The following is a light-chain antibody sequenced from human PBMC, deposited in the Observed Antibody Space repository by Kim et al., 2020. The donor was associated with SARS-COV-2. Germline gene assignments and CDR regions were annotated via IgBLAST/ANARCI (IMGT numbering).Light chain of an antibody. CDR1: NIGSKS. Sequence: SYELTQPPSVSVAPGKTARITCGGNNIGSKSVHWYQQKPGQAPVLVIYYDSDRPSGIPERFSGSNSGNTATLTISRVEAGDEAAFYCQVWDSSSDLPVFG. V-gene: IGLV3-21*01. J-gene: IGLJ3*02. CDR2: YDS. CDR3: QVWDSSSDLPV.